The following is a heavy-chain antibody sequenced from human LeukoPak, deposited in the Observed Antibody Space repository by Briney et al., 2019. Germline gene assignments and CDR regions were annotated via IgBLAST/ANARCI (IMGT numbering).Heavy chain of an antibody. D-gene: IGHD3-10*01. Sequence: GGSLRLSCAASGFTFSSYSMNWVRQAPGKGLKWVSSISSSSSYIYYADSVKGRFTISRDNAKNSLYLQMNSLRAEDTAVYYCARSGTMVRVVIDYWGQGTLITVSS. J-gene: IGHJ4*02. CDR3: ARSGTMVRVVIDY. CDR1: GFTFSSYS. V-gene: IGHV3-21*01. CDR2: ISSSSSYI.